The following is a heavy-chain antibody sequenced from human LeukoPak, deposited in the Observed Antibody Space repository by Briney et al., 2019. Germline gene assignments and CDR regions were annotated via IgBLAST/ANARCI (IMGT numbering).Heavy chain of an antibody. D-gene: IGHD6-19*01. CDR2: IYYSGST. V-gene: IGHV4-59*01. CDR1: GGSTSSYY. J-gene: IGHJ5*02. CDR3: AREYSSGWHNWFDP. Sequence: PSETLSLTCTVSGGSTSSYYWSWIRQPPGKGLEWIGYIYYSGSTNYNPSLKSRVTISVDTSKNQFSLKLSSVTAADTAVYYCAREYSSGWHNWFDPWGQGTLVTVSS.